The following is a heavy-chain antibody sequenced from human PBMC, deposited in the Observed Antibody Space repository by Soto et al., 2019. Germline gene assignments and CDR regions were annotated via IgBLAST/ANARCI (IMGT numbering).Heavy chain of an antibody. CDR3: AQDASTLVRGVISYYGMDV. J-gene: IGHJ6*02. CDR1: GFTFDDYA. V-gene: IGHV3-9*01. D-gene: IGHD3-10*01. CDR2: ISWNSGSI. Sequence: EVQLVESGGGLVQPGRSLRLSCAASGFTFDDYAMHWVRQAPGKGLEWVSGISWNSGSIGYADSVKGRFTISRDNAKNSPYLQMNSLRAEDTALYYCAQDASTLVRGVISYYGMDVWGQGTTVTVSS.